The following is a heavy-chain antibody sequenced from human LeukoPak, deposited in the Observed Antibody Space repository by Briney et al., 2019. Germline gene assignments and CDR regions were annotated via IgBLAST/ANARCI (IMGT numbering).Heavy chain of an antibody. CDR3: ARSSSSSWDNAFDI. V-gene: IGHV3-21*01. Sequence: GGSLRLSCAASGFTFSSYTMNWVRQAPGKGLEWVSSIISSGSYIYYADSVKGRFTISRDNAKNSLYLQMNSLRAEDTAVYYCARSSSSSWDNAFDIWGQGTMVTVSS. CDR2: IISSGSYI. D-gene: IGHD6-13*01. J-gene: IGHJ3*02. CDR1: GFTFSSYT.